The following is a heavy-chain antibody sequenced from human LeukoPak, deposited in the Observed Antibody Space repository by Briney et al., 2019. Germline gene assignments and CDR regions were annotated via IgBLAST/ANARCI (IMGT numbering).Heavy chain of an antibody. D-gene: IGHD3-10*01. CDR1: GGSFSGYY. V-gene: IGHV4-34*01. Sequence: PSETLSLTCAVYGGSFSGYYWSWIRQPPGKGLEWVGEINNSGSTNYNPSLKGRVTISGDTSKNKFYLQMNCLTAADTAVYYCAREGSHYYGSGSYGWFDPWGQGTLVTVSS. CDR3: AREGSHYYGSGSYGWFDP. J-gene: IGHJ5*02. CDR2: INNSGST.